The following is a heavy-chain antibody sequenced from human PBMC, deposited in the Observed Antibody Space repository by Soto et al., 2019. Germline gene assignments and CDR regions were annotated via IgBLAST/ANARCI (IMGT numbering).Heavy chain of an antibody. CDR2: INPTGGST. CDR3: AISWTDYVGNLDL. CDR1: GYSCSSHY. J-gene: IGHJ5*02. V-gene: IGHV1-46*01. D-gene: IGHD3-10*02. Sequence: QVQLVQSGAEVKKPGASVRVSCKASGYSCSSHYMHWVKQAPGQGLECLGIINPTGGSTTYAQKFQGRVTLTADTDTTTVYMELRILRSADTARYYCAISWTDYVGNLDLWCQGTLVSVSA.